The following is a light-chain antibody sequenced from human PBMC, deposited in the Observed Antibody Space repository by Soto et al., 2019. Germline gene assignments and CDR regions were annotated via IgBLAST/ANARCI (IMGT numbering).Light chain of an antibody. CDR1: SGSFAGNS. CDR2: EDD. J-gene: IGLJ2*01. CDR3: QSYDTSDLV. Sequence: NFMLTQPRSVSESPGKTVTMSCTRDSGSFAGNSVQWYQQRPGSAPTTVISEDDQRPSGVPNRFSGSIDSSSRSASLTISGLQAEDEADYYCQSYDTSDLVFGGGTKLTVL. V-gene: IGLV6-57*04.